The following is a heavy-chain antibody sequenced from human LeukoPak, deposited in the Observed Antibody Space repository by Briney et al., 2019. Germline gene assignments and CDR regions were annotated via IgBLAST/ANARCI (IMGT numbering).Heavy chain of an antibody. Sequence: PGGSLRLSCAASGFTVSSNYMSWVRQAPGKGLEWVSIIYSGGSTFYADSVKGRFTISRDNSKNTLYLQMNSLRAEDTAVYYCARVGNGLLDYWGQGTLVTVSS. D-gene: IGHD1-26*01. CDR3: ARVGNGLLDY. J-gene: IGHJ4*02. CDR1: GFTVSSNY. V-gene: IGHV3-53*05. CDR2: IYSGGST.